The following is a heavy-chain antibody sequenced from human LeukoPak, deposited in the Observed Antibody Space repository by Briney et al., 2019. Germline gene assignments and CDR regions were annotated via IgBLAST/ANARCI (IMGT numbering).Heavy chain of an antibody. CDR1: GFTFDDYD. V-gene: IGHV3-43*01. J-gene: IGHJ4*02. CDR3: ATNYNY. CDR2: INWNGDNS. Sequence: GGSLRLSCVASGFTFDDYDMHWVRQAPGKGLEWVAFINWNGDNSHYADSVRGRFTISRDNSKNSLFLQMSGLRIEDTALYYCATNYNYWGRGTLVTVSS.